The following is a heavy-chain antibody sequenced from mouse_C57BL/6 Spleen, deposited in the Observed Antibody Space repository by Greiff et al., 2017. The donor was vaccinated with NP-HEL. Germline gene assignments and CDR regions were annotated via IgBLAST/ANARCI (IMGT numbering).Heavy chain of an antibody. CDR3: ARGEYYGSTPYAMDY. CDR2: IYPGSGNT. V-gene: IGHV1-66*01. D-gene: IGHD1-1*01. CDR1: GYSFTSYY. Sequence: VQLQQSGPELVKPGASVKISCKASGYSFTSYYIHWVKQRPGQGLEWIGWIYPGSGNTKYNEKFKGKATLTADTSSSTAYMQLSSLTSEDSAVYYCARGEYYGSTPYAMDYWGQGTSVTVSS. J-gene: IGHJ4*01.